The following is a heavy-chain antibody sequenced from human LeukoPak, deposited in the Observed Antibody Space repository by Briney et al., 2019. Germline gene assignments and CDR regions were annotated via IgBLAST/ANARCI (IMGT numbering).Heavy chain of an antibody. V-gene: IGHV4-59*12. CDR1: GGSISSYY. CDR2: IYYSGRT. J-gene: IGHJ4*02. D-gene: IGHD3-10*01. Sequence: SETLSLTCTVSGGSISSYYWSWIRQPPGKGLECIGYIYYSGRTNYNPSLKSRVTMSVDTSKNQFSLKLSSVTAADTAVYYCARSSGWFGEFIFDYWGQGTLVTVSS. CDR3: ARSSGWFGEFIFDY.